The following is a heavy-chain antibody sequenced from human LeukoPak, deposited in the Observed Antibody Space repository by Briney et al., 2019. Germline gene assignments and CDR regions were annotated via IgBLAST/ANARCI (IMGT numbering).Heavy chain of an antibody. V-gene: IGHV3-7*01. D-gene: IGHD3-10*01. Sequence: GGSLRLSCAASGFTFSGYWLSWVRQAPGKGLEWVANIQQDGSEKYYVDSVKGRFTISRDNAKNSLFLQMNSLRAEDTAVYYCAKSNGYGLVDIWGQGTMVTVPS. CDR2: IQQDGSEK. J-gene: IGHJ3*02. CDR1: GFTFSGYW. CDR3: AKSNGYGLVDI.